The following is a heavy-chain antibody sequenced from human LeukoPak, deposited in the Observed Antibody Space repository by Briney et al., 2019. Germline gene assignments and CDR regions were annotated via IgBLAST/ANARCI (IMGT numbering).Heavy chain of an antibody. CDR1: GFTFSSYS. Sequence: PGGSLRLSCAASGFTFSSYSMNWVRQAPGKGLEWVSSISSSSSYIYYADSVKGRFTISRDNAKNSLYLQMNSLRAEDTAVYYCARDRVVPAAGGRYYFDYWGQGTLVTVSS. V-gene: IGHV3-21*01. CDR2: ISSSSSYI. D-gene: IGHD2-2*01. CDR3: ARDRVVPAAGGRYYFDY. J-gene: IGHJ4*02.